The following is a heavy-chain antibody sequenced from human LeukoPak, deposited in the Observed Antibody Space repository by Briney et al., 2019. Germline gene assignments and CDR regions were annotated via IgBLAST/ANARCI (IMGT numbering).Heavy chain of an antibody. CDR2: INNDGSTT. V-gene: IGHV3-74*01. D-gene: IGHD3-10*01. Sequence: GGSLRLSCAASGFTFSNYWMHWVRQTPGKGLVWVSRINNDGSTTSYADSVKGRFTISRDNSKNTLYLQMNSLRAEDTAVYYCAKDRDPYDYGSGSYYNGVFDYWGQGTLVTVSS. CDR1: GFTFSNYW. J-gene: IGHJ4*02. CDR3: AKDRDPYDYGSGSYYNGVFDY.